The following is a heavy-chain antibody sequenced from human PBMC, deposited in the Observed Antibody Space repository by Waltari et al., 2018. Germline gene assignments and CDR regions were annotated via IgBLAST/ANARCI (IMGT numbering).Heavy chain of an antibody. J-gene: IGHJ4*02. CDR1: GYTFTSYA. D-gene: IGHD3-16*01. CDR2: INAGNGNT. V-gene: IGHV1-3*01. Sequence: QVQLVQSGAEVKKPGASVKVSCKASGYTFTSYAMHWVRQAPGQRLEWMGWINAGNGNTKDSQKFQGRVTITRDTSASTAYMGLSSLRSEDTAVYYCARALGGYWGQGTLVTVSS. CDR3: ARALGGY.